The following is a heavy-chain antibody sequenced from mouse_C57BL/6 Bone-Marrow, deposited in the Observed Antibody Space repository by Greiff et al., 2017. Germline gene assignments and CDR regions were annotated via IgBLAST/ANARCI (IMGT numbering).Heavy chain of an antibody. CDR2: IDPEIGDT. CDR1: GFNIKDDY. J-gene: IGHJ2*01. V-gene: IGHV14-4*01. CDR3: SSFDDDYFDF. Sequence: VQLQQSGAELVRPGASVKLSCTASGFNIKDDYINWVKQRPEQGLEWIGWIDPEIGDTEYASKFQGKATITSDTSSNTAYIQLSSLTSEDTAVYYCSSFDDDYFDFWGQGTPLTVAS. D-gene: IGHD2-3*01.